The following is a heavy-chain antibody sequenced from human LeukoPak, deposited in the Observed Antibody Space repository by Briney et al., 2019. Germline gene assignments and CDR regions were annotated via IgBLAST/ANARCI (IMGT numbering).Heavy chain of an antibody. CDR3: ARRVAAARYPGHDAFDI. Sequence: PSETLSLTCSVSGGSISSSSYYWAWIRQPPGKGLEWIGSIYYSGSTYYNPSLKSRVIISVDTSKNQFSLKLSSVTAADTAVYYCARRVAAARYPGHDAFDIWGQGTMVTVSS. D-gene: IGHD6-13*01. CDR1: GGSISSSSYY. CDR2: IYYSGST. V-gene: IGHV4-39*01. J-gene: IGHJ3*02.